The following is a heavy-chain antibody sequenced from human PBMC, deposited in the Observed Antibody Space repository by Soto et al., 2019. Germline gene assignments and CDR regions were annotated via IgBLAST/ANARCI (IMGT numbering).Heavy chain of an antibody. CDR3: ARSLSTIGARPDY. J-gene: IGHJ4*02. Sequence: ASVKVSCKTSGYTFTGYYIHWVRQAPGQGLEWMGWINPNSGDAKYAQKFQGRVTMTRDPSTAHMQLSTLSSDDTAVYYCARSLSTIGARPDYWGQGTLVTVSS. CDR1: GYTFTGYY. D-gene: IGHD6-6*01. V-gene: IGHV1-2*02. CDR2: INPNSGDA.